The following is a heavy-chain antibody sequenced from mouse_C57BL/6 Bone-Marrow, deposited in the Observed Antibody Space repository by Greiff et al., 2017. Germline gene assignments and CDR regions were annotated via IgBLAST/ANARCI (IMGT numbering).Heavy chain of an antibody. CDR2: INPSSGYT. CDR1: GYTFTSYT. V-gene: IGHV1-4*01. CDR3: ARSALLDY. Sequence: VQLVESGAELARPGASVKMSCKASGYTFTSYTMHWVKQRPGQGLEWIGYINPSSGYTKYNQKFKDKATLTADQSSSTAYMQLSSLTSEDSAVYYCARSALLDYWGQGTTLTVSS. J-gene: IGHJ2*01.